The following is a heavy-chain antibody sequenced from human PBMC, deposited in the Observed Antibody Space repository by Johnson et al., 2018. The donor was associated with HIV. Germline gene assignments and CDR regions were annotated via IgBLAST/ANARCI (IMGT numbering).Heavy chain of an antibody. Sequence: QMQLVESGGGVVQPGRSLRLSCAASGFTFSSYAMHWVRQAPGKGLEWVAVISYDGSNKYYADSVKGRFPISRDNSKNTLYLQMNSLRAEETAVYYCARDWGLYSSGWYVDAFDIWGQGTMVTVSS. D-gene: IGHD6-19*01. CDR3: ARDWGLYSSGWYVDAFDI. CDR1: GFTFSSYA. V-gene: IGHV3-30-3*01. J-gene: IGHJ3*02. CDR2: ISYDGSNK.